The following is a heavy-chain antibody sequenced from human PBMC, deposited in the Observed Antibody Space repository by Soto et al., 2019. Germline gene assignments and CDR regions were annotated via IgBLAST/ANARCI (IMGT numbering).Heavy chain of an antibody. V-gene: IGHV4-59*01. CDR2: IYYSGST. CDR3: ARAIADDTAMGITPTAGLDY. J-gene: IGHJ4*02. D-gene: IGHD5-18*01. Sequence: PSETLSLTCTVSGGSISSYYWSWIRQPPGKGLEWIGYIYYSGSTNYNPSLKSRVTISVDTSKNQFSLKLSSVTAADTAVYYCARAIADDTAMGITPTAGLDYWGQGTLVTVSS. CDR1: GGSISSYY.